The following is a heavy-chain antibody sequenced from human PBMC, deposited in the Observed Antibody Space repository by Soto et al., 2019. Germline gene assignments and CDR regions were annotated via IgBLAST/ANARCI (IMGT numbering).Heavy chain of an antibody. V-gene: IGHV3-33*01. Sequence: QVQLVESGGGVVQPGGSLRLSCAASGFTFSNYGMHWVRQAPGKGLEWVAGIWHDASNKYYGDSVKGRSTISRDNSKNMLFLQMNSLRAEDTAVYYCASEAGYQETVGQPVPDCWGQGIMVAVSS. CDR1: GFTFSNYG. J-gene: IGHJ4*02. D-gene: IGHD2-2*01. CDR3: ASEAGYQETVGQPVPDC. CDR2: IWHDASNK.